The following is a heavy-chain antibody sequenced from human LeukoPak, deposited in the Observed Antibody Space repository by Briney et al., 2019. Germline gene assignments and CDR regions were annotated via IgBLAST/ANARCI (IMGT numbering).Heavy chain of an antibody. CDR1: GGSFSGYY. J-gene: IGHJ4*02. V-gene: IGHV4-34*01. D-gene: IGHD6-19*01. CDR2: INHSGST. CDR3: ARTLSAVRWLVYDY. Sequence: SETLSLTCAVYGGSFSGYYWGWIRQPPGKGLEWIGEINHSGSTNYNPSLKSRVTISVDTSKNQFSLKLSSVTAADTAVYYCARTLSAVRWLVYDYWGQGTLVTVSS.